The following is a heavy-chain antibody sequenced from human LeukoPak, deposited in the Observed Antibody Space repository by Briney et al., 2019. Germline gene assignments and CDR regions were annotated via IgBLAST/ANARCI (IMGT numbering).Heavy chain of an antibody. V-gene: IGHV1-69*06. CDR2: IIPIFGTA. J-gene: IGHJ4*02. CDR3: AGARVDKWNDAIDY. CDR1: GGTFSSYA. D-gene: IGHD1-1*01. Sequence: SVKVSCKASGGTFSSYAISWVRQAPGQGLEWMGGIIPIFGTANYAQKFQGRVTITADKSTSTAYMELSSLRSEDTAVYYCAGARVDKWNDAIDYWGQGTLVTVSS.